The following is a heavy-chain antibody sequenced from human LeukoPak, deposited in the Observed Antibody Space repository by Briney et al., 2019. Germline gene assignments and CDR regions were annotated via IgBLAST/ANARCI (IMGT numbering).Heavy chain of an antibody. Sequence: PGGSLRLSCAASGFTFSSYAMHWVRQAPGKGLEWVAVISYDGSNKYYADSVKGRFTISRDNSKNTLYLQMNSLRAEDTAVYYCARLGCSGGSCYSNYYYYYMDVWGKGTTVTVSS. J-gene: IGHJ6*03. CDR2: ISYDGSNK. CDR1: GFTFSSYA. CDR3: ARLGCSGGSCYSNYYYYYMDV. D-gene: IGHD2-15*01. V-gene: IGHV3-30-3*01.